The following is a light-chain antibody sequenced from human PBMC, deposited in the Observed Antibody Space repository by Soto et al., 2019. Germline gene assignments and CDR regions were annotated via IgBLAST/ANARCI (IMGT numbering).Light chain of an antibody. V-gene: IGKV1-39*01. CDR1: QGLSSY. CDR2: AAS. Sequence: ELGQSPSGLAAAGVDGGAVGCRASQGLSSYLAWYQQKPGKAPKLLIYAASTLQSGVPSRFRGSESGTDFTLTISSLQPEDFATYYCQQSYSTPRTFGQGTKVDNK. CDR3: QQSYSTPRT. J-gene: IGKJ1*01.